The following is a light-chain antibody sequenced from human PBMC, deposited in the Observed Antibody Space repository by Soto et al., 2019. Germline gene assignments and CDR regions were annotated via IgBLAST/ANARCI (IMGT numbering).Light chain of an antibody. CDR2: GAS. CDR3: QQYKNWPRGT. V-gene: IGKV3-15*01. J-gene: IGKJ1*01. Sequence: EIVMTQSPATLSLSPGERATLSCRASQSVSSNLAWYQQKPGQAPRLLIYGASTRATGIPARFSGSGSGTEFTLTISSLQSEDFAVYYCQQYKNWPRGTFGQGTKVEIK. CDR1: QSVSSN.